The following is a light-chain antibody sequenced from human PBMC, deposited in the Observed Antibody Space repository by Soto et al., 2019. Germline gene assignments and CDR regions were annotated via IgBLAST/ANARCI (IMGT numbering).Light chain of an antibody. Sequence: QSALTQPASVSGSPGQSITISSTGTSSDVGGYNYVSWYQQHPGKAPKLMIYEVSNRPSGVSNRFSGSKSGNTASLTISGLHAEDEADYYCSSYTSSSTLVFGTGTKLTVL. CDR1: SSDVGGYNY. CDR3: SSYTSSSTLV. CDR2: EVS. V-gene: IGLV2-14*01. J-gene: IGLJ1*01.